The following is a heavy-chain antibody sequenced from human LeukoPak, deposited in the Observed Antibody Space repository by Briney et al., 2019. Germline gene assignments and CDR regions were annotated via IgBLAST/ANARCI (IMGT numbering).Heavy chain of an antibody. CDR1: GGTFSSYA. Sequence: SVKASCKASGGTFSSYAISWVRQAPGQGLEWMGRIIPIFGTANYAQKFQGRVTITTDESTSTAYMELSSLRSEDTAVYYCARDSYGYYYDSSGYYGYDYWGQGTLVTVSS. D-gene: IGHD3-22*01. CDR2: IIPIFGTA. CDR3: ARDSYGYYYDSSGYYGYDY. J-gene: IGHJ4*02. V-gene: IGHV1-69*05.